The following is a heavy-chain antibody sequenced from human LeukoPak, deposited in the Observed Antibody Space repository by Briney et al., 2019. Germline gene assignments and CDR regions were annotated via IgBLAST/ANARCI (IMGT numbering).Heavy chain of an antibody. D-gene: IGHD1-26*01. J-gene: IGHJ6*02. V-gene: IGHV3-15*01. CDR1: GFKFSDAW. CDR2: IKRGGST. Sequence: GGSLRLSCTASGFKFSDAWMTWVRQAPGKGLEWLGRIKRGGSTDYAVPVNNRFTISRDDSKNTIYLQINGLKAEDTAVYYCKWERTVYYSLDVWGQGTTVTVSS. CDR3: KWERTVYYSLDV.